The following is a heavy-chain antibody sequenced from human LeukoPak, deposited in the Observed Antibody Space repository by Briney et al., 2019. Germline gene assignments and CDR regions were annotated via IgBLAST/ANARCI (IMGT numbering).Heavy chain of an antibody. D-gene: IGHD3-10*01. J-gene: IGHJ4*02. Sequence: GGSLRLSCAASGFTVSSNYMSWVRQAPGKGLEWVSVIYSGGSTYYADSVKGRFTISRDNSKNTLYLQMNSLRAEDTAVYYCARVLGKLLWFGELLGDYYFDYWGQGTLVTVSS. CDR2: IYSGGST. CDR1: GFTVSSNY. V-gene: IGHV3-66*01. CDR3: ARVLGKLLWFGELLGDYYFDY.